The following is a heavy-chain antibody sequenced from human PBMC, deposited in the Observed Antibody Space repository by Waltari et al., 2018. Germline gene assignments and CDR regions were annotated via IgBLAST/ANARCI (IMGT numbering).Heavy chain of an antibody. CDR1: GYTFTSYH. J-gene: IGHJ6*02. V-gene: IGHV1-8*01. Sequence: QVQLVQSGAVVKKPGASVKVSCKASGYTFTSYHTNWVRQAPGQGLERMGWMNTPIGNSDFAEKFHGRITMTRYTSINTADMELSGLRSEDTAVYYCAREFRSAAGHLNGMDIWGQGTAVTVSS. D-gene: IGHD6-19*01. CDR3: AREFRSAAGHLNGMDI. CDR2: MNTPIGNS.